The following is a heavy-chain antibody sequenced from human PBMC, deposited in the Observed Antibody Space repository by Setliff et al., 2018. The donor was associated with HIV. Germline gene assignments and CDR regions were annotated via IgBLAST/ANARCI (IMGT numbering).Heavy chain of an antibody. CDR3: ARVIGSGTFDS. CDR2: FFHRGSP. Sequence: LSLTCTVSGASIDSGFHYWGWIRQSPGKGLEWIGHFFHRGSPFYNPSLKSRATMSMDTSKNQFNLKVTSVTAADTALYYCARVIGSGTFDSWGQGTLVTVSS. CDR1: GASIDSGFHY. V-gene: IGHV4-30-2*06. J-gene: IGHJ4*02. D-gene: IGHD3-10*01.